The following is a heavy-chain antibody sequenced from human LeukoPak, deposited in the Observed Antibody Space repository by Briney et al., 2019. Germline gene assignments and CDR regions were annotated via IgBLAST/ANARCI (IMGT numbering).Heavy chain of an antibody. J-gene: IGHJ4*02. V-gene: IGHV4-59*11. D-gene: IGHD3-3*01. CDR1: GGSISSHY. Sequence: SETLSLTCTVSGGSISSHYWSWIRQPPGKGLEWIGYIYYSESTNYNPSLKSRVTISVDTSKNQFSLKLSSVTAADTAVYYCARAANYDFWSGYYHFDYWGQGTLVTVSS. CDR2: IYYSEST. CDR3: ARAANYDFWSGYYHFDY.